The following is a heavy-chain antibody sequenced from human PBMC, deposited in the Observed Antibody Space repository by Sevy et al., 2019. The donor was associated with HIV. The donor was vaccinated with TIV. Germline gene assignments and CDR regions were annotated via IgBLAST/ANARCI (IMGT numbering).Heavy chain of an antibody. Sequence: GGSLRLSCAVSGFSFSHYAFHWARQAPGKGLEWVSLISYDGTYKYYANSVKGRFTISRDNSKNTLYLQMNSLRGNDTAVYYCARVAVSYCTNDCYHRFDYWGPGALVTVSS. J-gene: IGHJ4*02. CDR1: GFSFSHYA. V-gene: IGHV3-30-3*01. CDR2: ISYDGTYK. CDR3: ARVAVSYCTNDCYHRFDY. D-gene: IGHD2-8*01.